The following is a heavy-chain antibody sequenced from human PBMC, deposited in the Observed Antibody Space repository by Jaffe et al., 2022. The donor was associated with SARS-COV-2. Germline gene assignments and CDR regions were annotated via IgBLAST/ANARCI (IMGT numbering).Heavy chain of an antibody. D-gene: IGHD1-26*01. V-gene: IGHV3-21*06. CDR3: TRDPTVGGSYYVNWLDP. CDR1: GFTFSDHS. J-gene: IGHJ5*02. Sequence: EVQLVESGGGLVKPGESLRLSCAASGFTFSDHSMNWVRQAPGKGLEWVSSISTDSRFIYYADSLKGRFTISRDNAKNSVYLQMNSLRAEDTAVYYCTRDPTVGGSYYVNWLDPWGQGTLVTVSS. CDR2: ISTDSRFI.